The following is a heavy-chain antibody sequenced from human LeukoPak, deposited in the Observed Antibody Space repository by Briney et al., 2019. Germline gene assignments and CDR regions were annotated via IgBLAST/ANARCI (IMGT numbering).Heavy chain of an antibody. CDR2: ISSSSSYI. CDR1: GFTFSSYA. Sequence: GGSLRLSCAASGFTFSSYAMSWVRQAPGKGLEWVSSISSSSSYIYYADSVKGRFTISRDNAKNSLYLQMNSLRAEDTAVYYCASHPSSTYDYWGQGTLVTVSS. CDR3: ASHPSSTYDY. J-gene: IGHJ4*02. V-gene: IGHV3-21*01.